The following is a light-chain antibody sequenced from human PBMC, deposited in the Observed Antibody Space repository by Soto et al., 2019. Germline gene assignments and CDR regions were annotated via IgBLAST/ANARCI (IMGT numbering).Light chain of an antibody. V-gene: IGLV1-44*01. CDR1: SSNIGSNT. CDR3: AAWEDSLSGPV. CDR2: SNN. J-gene: IGLJ7*01. Sequence: QAVVTQPPSASGTPGQRVTISCSGSSSNIGSNTVNWYQQIPGTAPKLLIYSNNQRPSGVPDRFSGPKSGTSASLAISGLQSEDEADYYCAAWEDSLSGPVFGGGTQLTVL.